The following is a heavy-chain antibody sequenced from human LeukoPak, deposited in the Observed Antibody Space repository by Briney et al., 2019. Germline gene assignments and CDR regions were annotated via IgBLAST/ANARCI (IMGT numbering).Heavy chain of an antibody. J-gene: IGHJ6*03. CDR1: GFTFSNYW. V-gene: IGHV3-74*01. CDR3: ARVSSGSYFGYYYYYMDV. Sequence: GGSLRLSCAASGFTFSNYWMHWVRQAPGKGLVWVSRINGDGSSTSYADSVKGRFTISRDNAKNTLYLQMNSLRAEDTAVYYCARVSSGSYFGYYYYYMDVWGKGTTVTVSS. CDR2: INGDGSST. D-gene: IGHD1-26*01.